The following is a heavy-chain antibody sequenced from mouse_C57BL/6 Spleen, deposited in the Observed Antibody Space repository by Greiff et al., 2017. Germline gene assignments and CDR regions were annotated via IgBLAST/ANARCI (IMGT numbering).Heavy chain of an antibody. J-gene: IGHJ2*01. CDR1: GFTFSSYG. Sequence: EVQLVESGGDLVKPGGSLKLSCAASGFTFSSYGMSWVRQTPDKRLEWVATISSGGSYTYYPDSVKGRFTISRDNATNTLYLQRSSLKSEDTAMYCCGRHGTNWDDLDYWGQGTTLTVSS. CDR3: GRHGTNWDDLDY. V-gene: IGHV5-6*01. D-gene: IGHD4-1*01. CDR2: ISSGGSYT.